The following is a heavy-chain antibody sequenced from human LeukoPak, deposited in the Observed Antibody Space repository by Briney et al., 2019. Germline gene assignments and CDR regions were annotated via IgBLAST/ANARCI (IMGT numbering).Heavy chain of an antibody. Sequence: SETLSLTRTVSGGSFSSGGYYWSWIRQHPGKGLEWIGYIYYSGRTYYNPSLKSRVTISVDTSKNQFSLKLSSVTAADTAVYYCARRTYYYDSSGYYYWGQGTLVTVSS. CDR2: IYYSGRT. CDR3: ARRTYYYDSSGYYY. D-gene: IGHD3-22*01. CDR1: GGSFSSGGYY. J-gene: IGHJ4*02. V-gene: IGHV4-31*03.